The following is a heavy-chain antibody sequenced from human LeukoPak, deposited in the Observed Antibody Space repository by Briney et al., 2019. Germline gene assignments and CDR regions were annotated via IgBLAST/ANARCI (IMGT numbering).Heavy chain of an antibody. Sequence: PSETLSLTCTVSGGSISSSSYYWGWIRQPPGKGLEWIGSIYYSGSTYYNPSLKSRVTISVDTSKNQFSLKLSSVTAADTAVYYCARLAVADFDYWGQGTLVTVSS. J-gene: IGHJ4*02. D-gene: IGHD6-19*01. V-gene: IGHV4-39*01. CDR2: IYYSGST. CDR3: ARLAVADFDY. CDR1: GGSISSSSYY.